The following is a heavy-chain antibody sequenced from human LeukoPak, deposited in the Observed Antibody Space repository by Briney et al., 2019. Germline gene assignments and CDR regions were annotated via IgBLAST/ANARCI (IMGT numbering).Heavy chain of an antibody. V-gene: IGHV4-59*01. J-gene: IGHJ3*02. CDR1: GGSISSYY. Sequence: SSETLSLTCTVSGGSISSYYWSWIRQPPGKGLEWIGYIYYSGSTNYNPSLKSRVTISVDTSKNQFSLKLSSVTAADTAVYYCARAPPPYYYGSGRGWAFDIWGQGTMVTVSS. CDR3: ARAPPPYYYGSGRGWAFDI. D-gene: IGHD3-10*01. CDR2: IYYSGST.